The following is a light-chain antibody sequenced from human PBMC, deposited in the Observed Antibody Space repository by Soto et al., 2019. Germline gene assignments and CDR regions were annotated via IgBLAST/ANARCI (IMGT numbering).Light chain of an antibody. Sequence: EIVMTQSPATLSVSPGGRATLSCRASQTISGTLAWYQQKPGQAPRLLIHGASTRAPGFPARFSGSGSGTDFTLTISSLQSEDFAVYYCQQYDNWPWTFGQGTKVDIK. CDR1: QTISGT. V-gene: IGKV3-15*01. CDR3: QQYDNWPWT. J-gene: IGKJ1*01. CDR2: GAS.